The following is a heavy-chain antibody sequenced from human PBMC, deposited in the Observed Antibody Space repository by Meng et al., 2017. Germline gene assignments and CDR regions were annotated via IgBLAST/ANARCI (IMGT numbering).Heavy chain of an antibody. Sequence: EVQLVGSGGGLVQSGGSLRLSCTASGFTFRNYWMHWVRQAPGKGLVWVSRIKPDGTMTVYADSVKGRFTISRDNAKNTLYLQMNSLRSDDTAVYYCARSDWFDPWGQGTLVTVSS. CDR1: GFTFRNYW. V-gene: IGHV3-74*01. J-gene: IGHJ5*02. CDR3: ARSDWFDP. CDR2: IKPDGTMT.